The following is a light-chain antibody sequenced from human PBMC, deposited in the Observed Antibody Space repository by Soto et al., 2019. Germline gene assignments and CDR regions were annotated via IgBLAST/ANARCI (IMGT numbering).Light chain of an antibody. J-gene: IGKJ2*03. Sequence: EMVLTQSPGTLSLSPGERATISCRASQSVDSKYLAWYQQKPGQAPRLLIYSTSNRAAGISDRFSGSGSGTDFTLIISRLEPEDFAVYYCQQYGSSPPYSFGQGTRLEIK. CDR1: QSVDSKY. CDR3: QQYGSSPPYS. V-gene: IGKV3-20*01. CDR2: STS.